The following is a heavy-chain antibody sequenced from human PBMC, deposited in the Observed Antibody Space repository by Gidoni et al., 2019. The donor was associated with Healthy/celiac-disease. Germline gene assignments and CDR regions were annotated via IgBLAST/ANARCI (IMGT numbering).Heavy chain of an antibody. CDR1: GFTFSDHY. J-gene: IGHJ6*02. CDR2: TRHTANSYTT. Sequence: EVQLVESGGGLVQPGGSLRLACAASGFTFSDHYMDGVRQAPGKGLEWVGRTRHTANSYTTEYAASVKGRFTISRDASTNSLYLQMNSLNTEDPAVYYCASAVAAAAGRDYYYYYGMDVWGQGTTVTVSS. D-gene: IGHD6-13*01. CDR3: ASAVAAAAGRDYYYYYGMDV. V-gene: IGHV3-72*01.